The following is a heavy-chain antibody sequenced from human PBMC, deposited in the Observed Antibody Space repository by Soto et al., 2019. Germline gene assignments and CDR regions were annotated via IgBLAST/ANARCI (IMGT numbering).Heavy chain of an antibody. V-gene: IGHV1-2*02. CDR3: ARGTIFGVVTLPPYYYGMDV. CDR1: GYTFTGYY. CDR2: INPNSGGT. D-gene: IGHD3-3*01. J-gene: IGHJ6*02. Sequence: SVTVSCKASGYTFTGYYMHWVRQAPGQGLEWMGWINPNSGGTNYAQKFQGRVTMTRDTSISTAYMELSRLRSDDTAVYYCARGTIFGVVTLPPYYYGMDVWGQGTTVTVYS.